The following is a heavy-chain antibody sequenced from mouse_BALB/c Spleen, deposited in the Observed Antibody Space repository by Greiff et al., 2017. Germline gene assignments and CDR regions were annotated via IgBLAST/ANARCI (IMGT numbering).Heavy chain of an antibody. J-gene: IGHJ3*01. CDR2: IDPENGNT. CDR1: GFNIKDYY. CDR3: ARDYDYDWFAY. V-gene: IGHV14-1*02. Sequence: EVQLKESGAELVRPGALVKLSCKASGFNIKDYYMHWVKQRPEQGLEWIGWIDPENGNTIYDPKFQGKASITADTSSNTAYLQLSSLTSEDTAVYYCARDYDYDWFAYWGQGTLVTVSA. D-gene: IGHD2-4*01.